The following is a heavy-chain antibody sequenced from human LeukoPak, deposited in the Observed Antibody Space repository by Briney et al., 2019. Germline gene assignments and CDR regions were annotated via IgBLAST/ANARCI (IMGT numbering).Heavy chain of an antibody. V-gene: IGHV4-39*07. D-gene: IGHD3-10*01. J-gene: IGHJ4*02. CDR3: ARVTMVREFDY. Sequence: SETLSLTCTVSGGSISSSSYYWGWIRQPPGKGLEWIGSIYYSGSTYYNPSLKSRVTISVDTSKNQFSLKLSSVTAADTAVYYCARVTMVREFDYWGQGTLVTVSS. CDR1: GGSISSSSYY. CDR2: IYYSGST.